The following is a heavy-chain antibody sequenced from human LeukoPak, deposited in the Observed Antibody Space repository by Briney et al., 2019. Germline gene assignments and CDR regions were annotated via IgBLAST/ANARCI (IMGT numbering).Heavy chain of an antibody. CDR1: GFSFSNYA. D-gene: IGHD3-3*01. V-gene: IGHV3-23*01. J-gene: IGHJ6*02. Sequence: GGSLSLSCAASGFSFSNYAMSWVRQAPGKGLEWVSDIRASSGRTYYADSVKGRFTISRDNSKNTLYLQMNSLRADDTALYYCARDSDFYDSLTFYVMDVWGQGTTVIVSS. CDR2: IRASSGRT. CDR3: ARDSDFYDSLTFYVMDV.